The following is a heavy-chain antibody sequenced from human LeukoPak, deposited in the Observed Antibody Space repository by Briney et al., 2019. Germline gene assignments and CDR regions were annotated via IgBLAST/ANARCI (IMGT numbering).Heavy chain of an antibody. CDR3: ARTYSRSWYTN. D-gene: IGHD6-13*01. J-gene: IGHJ4*02. CDR1: GGSFSGYY. Sequence: SETLSLTCAVYGGSFSGYYWSWIRQPPGKGLEWIGEINHSGSTNYNPSLKSRVTISVDTSKNQFSLKLNSVTAADTAVYYCARTYSRSWYTNWGQGTLVTVSS. V-gene: IGHV4-34*01. CDR2: INHSGST.